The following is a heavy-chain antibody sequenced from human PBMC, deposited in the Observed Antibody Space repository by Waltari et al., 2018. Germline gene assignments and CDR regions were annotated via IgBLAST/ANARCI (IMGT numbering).Heavy chain of an antibody. CDR1: GFTFSSYE. V-gene: IGHV3-48*03. CDR2: ISSSGSNT. Sequence: EVQLVESGGGLVHPGGSLRLSCAASGFTFSSYEMNWVRQAPGKGLEWVSYISSSGSNTYYAESVKGRFTISRDNAKNSLYLQMNSLRAEDTAVYYCATPSYYSDYWGQGTLVTVSS. D-gene: IGHD3-10*01. J-gene: IGHJ4*02. CDR3: ATPSYYSDY.